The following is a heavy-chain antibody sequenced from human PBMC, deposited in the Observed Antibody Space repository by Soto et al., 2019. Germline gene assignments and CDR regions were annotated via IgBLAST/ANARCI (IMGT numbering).Heavy chain of an antibody. CDR2: INGDGSHT. D-gene: IGHD3-16*01. V-gene: IGHV3-74*01. Sequence: GWSLRLSCATSGFTFSRYWIHLVRQGPGEGLVWVSRINGDGSHTDYAESARGRFTISRDFAKSTVFLQMNSLRLDDTAVYYCARIGFAGEGDFWGQGIQVTVSS. J-gene: IGHJ4*02. CDR1: GFTFSRYW. CDR3: ARIGFAGEGDF.